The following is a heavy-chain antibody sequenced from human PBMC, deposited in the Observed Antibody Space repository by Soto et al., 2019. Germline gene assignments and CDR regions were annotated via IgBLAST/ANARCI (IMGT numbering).Heavy chain of an antibody. Sequence: GGSLRLSCETSGFIFSMYWMHWVRQVPGKGPQWVARITDDGSTTYYVASVEGRFTISRDNAKNALYLQMTSLRADDTAVYYCTRGPRPTSIGTGAFWGQGTLVTVSS. D-gene: IGHD3-10*01. CDR3: TRGPRPTSIGTGAF. V-gene: IGHV3-74*01. CDR1: GFIFSMYW. CDR2: ITDDGSTT. J-gene: IGHJ4*02.